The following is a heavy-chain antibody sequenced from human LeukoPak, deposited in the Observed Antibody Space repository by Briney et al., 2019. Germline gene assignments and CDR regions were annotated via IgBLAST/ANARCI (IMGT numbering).Heavy chain of an antibody. D-gene: IGHD3/OR15-3a*01. Sequence: SQTLSLTCTVSGGSISSGSYYWSWIRQPAGKGLEWIGRIYTSGSTNYNPSLKSRVTISVDTSKNQFSLKLRSVTAADTAVYHCARGGLGPYYMDVWGKGTTVTVSS. V-gene: IGHV4-61*02. CDR2: IYTSGST. J-gene: IGHJ6*03. CDR3: ARGGLGPYYMDV. CDR1: GGSISSGSYY.